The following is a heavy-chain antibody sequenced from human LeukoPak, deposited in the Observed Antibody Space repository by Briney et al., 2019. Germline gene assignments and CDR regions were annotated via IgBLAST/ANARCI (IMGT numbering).Heavy chain of an antibody. D-gene: IGHD2-8*02. Sequence: SETLSLTCAVSGGSISSSNWWSWVRQPPGKGLEWIGSIFSSASTNYNPSLRSRVIISVDTSKNQFSLKLTSVTAADTAVYYCARDFTGGSFDYWGQGTLVTVSS. CDR3: ARDFTGGSFDY. CDR2: IFSSAST. CDR1: GGSISSSNW. J-gene: IGHJ4*02. V-gene: IGHV4-4*02.